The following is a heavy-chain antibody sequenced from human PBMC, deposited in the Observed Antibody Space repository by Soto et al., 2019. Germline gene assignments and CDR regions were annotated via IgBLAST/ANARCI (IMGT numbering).Heavy chain of an antibody. J-gene: IGHJ6*02. CDR2: IIPIFGTA. Sequence: QVQLVQSGAEVKKPGSSVKVSCKASGGTFSSYAISWVRQAPGQGLEWMGGIIPIFGTANYAQKFQGRVTITADESTSTAYMELSSLRSEEKAVYYCATTDSSGYYYEDYYYYGMDVWGQGTTVTVSS. CDR3: ATTDSSGYYYEDYYYYGMDV. V-gene: IGHV1-69*12. D-gene: IGHD3-22*01. CDR1: GGTFSSYA.